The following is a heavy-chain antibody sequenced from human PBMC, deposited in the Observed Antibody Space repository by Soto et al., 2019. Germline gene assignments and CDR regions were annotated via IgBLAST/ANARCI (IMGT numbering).Heavy chain of an antibody. CDR2: IIPIVGLT. Sequence: QVQLLQSGSEVKKPGSSVKVSCRASGGSLSSYPVTWVRQAPGQGLEWMGRIIPIVGLTNYAQKFQGRVTITADKSTSTAYMALSRLRSDDTALYYCARRTGGHDAGGNYMDVWGKGTTVIVSS. D-gene: IGHD2-8*02. CDR3: ARRTGGHDAGGNYMDV. J-gene: IGHJ6*03. CDR1: GGSLSSYP. V-gene: IGHV1-69*02.